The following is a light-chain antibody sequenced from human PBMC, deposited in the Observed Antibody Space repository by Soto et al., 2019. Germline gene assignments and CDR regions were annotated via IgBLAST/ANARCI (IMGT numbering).Light chain of an antibody. J-gene: IGLJ3*02. CDR2: GNS. CDR3: QSYDTSLSGWV. Sequence: QSVLTQPPSVSGAPGQRVTISCTGSSSNIGAGYDVHWYQQVPGTVPKLLIYGNSNRPSGVPDRFSGSKSGTSASLVITGLQAEDEADFYCQSYDTSLSGWVFGGGTKLTVL. V-gene: IGLV1-40*01. CDR1: SSNIGAGYD.